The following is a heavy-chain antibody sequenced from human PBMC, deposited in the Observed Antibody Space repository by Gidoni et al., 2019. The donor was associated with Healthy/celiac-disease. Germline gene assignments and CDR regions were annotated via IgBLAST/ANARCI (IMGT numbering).Heavy chain of an antibody. Sequence: QVTLKESGPVLVKPTETLTLTCTVSGFSLSNVRMGLSWIRQPPGKALEWLAHISSNDEKSYSTSLKSRLTISKDTSKSQVVLTMTNMDPVDTATYYCARINRDYDFWSGTYYGMDVWGQGTTVTVSS. J-gene: IGHJ6*02. D-gene: IGHD3-3*01. CDR3: ARINRDYDFWSGTYYGMDV. CDR1: GFSLSNVRMG. CDR2: ISSNDEK. V-gene: IGHV2-26*01.